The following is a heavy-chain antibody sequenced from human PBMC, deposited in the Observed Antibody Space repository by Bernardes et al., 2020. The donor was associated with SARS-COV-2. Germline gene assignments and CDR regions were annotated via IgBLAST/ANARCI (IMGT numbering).Heavy chain of an antibody. Sequence: SETLSLRCTVSGGSISSYYWSWIRQPPGKGLEWIGYIYYSGSTNYNPSLKSRVTISVDTSKNQFSLKLSSVTAADTAVYYCARDRRIAARPGYYGMDGWGQGTTVTVSS. CDR1: GGSISSYY. J-gene: IGHJ6*02. CDR2: IYYSGST. V-gene: IGHV4-59*01. D-gene: IGHD6-6*01. CDR3: ARDRRIAARPGYYGMDG.